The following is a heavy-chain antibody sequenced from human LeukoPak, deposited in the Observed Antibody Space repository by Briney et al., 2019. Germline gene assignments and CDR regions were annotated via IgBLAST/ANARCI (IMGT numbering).Heavy chain of an antibody. J-gene: IGHJ5*02. CDR3: ARVFDRTYYYDSSGRGEFDP. Sequence: SVKVSCKASGGTFSSYAISWVRQAPGQGLEWMGGIIPIFGTANYAQKFQGRVTITADKSTSTAYMELSSLRSEDTAVYYCARVFDRTYYYDSSGRGEFDPWGQGTLVTVSS. V-gene: IGHV1-69*06. CDR1: GGTFSSYA. CDR2: IIPIFGTA. D-gene: IGHD3-22*01.